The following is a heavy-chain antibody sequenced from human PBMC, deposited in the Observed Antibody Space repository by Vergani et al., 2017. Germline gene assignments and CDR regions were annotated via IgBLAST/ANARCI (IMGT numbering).Heavy chain of an antibody. CDR3: ARAGGGGDPWFDP. J-gene: IGHJ5*02. D-gene: IGHD2-21*01. CDR1: GGPISSGGYY. Sequence: QVQLQESGPGLVQPSQILSLPCTVSGGPISSGGYYRSWTRQHPGKGLEWIGYIYYSGSTHHNPSLKSLDTISVDTSKNQFSQKLSSVTAADAAVYYCARAGGGGDPWFDPWGQGTLVTVSS. CDR2: IYYSGST. V-gene: IGHV4-31*01.